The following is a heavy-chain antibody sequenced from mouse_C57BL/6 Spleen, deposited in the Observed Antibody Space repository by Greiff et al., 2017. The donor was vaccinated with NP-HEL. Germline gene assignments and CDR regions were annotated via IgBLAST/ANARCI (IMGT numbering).Heavy chain of an antibody. CDR2: ISNGGGST. D-gene: IGHD2-4*01. CDR1: GFTFSDYY. CDR3: ARQDYDYDEGFAY. Sequence: DVKLVESGGGLVQPGGSLKLSCAASGFTFSDYYMYWVRQTPEKRLEWVAYISNGGGSTYYPDTVKGRFTISRDNAKNTLYLQMSRLKSEDTAMYYCARQDYDYDEGFAYWGQGTLVTVSA. V-gene: IGHV5-12*01. J-gene: IGHJ3*01.